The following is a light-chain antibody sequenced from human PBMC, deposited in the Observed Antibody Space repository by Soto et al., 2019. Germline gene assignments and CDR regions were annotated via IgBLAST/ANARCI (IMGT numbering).Light chain of an antibody. V-gene: IGKV3-11*01. CDR1: QSVTWY. CDR3: QQRTNCLT. J-gene: IGKJ4*01. CDR2: DAT. Sequence: EIVLTQSPATLSLSPGERATLSCRASQSVTWYLAWYQQKPGQAPRLLIYDATNRATGIPARFSGSGSGTDFPLTISSLEAEDFAVYYCQQRTNCLTFGGGTRVEI.